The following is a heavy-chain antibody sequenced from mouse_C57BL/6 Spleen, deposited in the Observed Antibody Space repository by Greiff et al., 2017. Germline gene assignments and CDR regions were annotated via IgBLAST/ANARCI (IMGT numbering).Heavy chain of an antibody. CDR1: GYTFTNYW. D-gene: IGHD2-3*01. J-gene: IGHJ4*01. CDR2: IYPGGGYT. V-gene: IGHV1-63*01. Sequence: QVQLKQSGAELVRPGTSVKMSCKASGYTFTNYWIGWAKQRPGHGLEWIGDIYPGGGYTNYNEKFKGKATLTADKSSSTAYMQFSSLTSEDSAIYYRARGGGYSPYAMDYWGQGTSVTVSS. CDR3: ARGGGYSPYAMDY.